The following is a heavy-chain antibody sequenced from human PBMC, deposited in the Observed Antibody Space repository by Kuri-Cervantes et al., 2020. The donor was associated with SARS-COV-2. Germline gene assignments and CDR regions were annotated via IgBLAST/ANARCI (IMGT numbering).Heavy chain of an antibody. CDR1: GFTFSDYY. J-gene: IGHJ6*02. D-gene: IGHD6-13*01. Sequence: GESLKISCAASGFTFSDYYMSWIRQAPGKGLEWVSSISSSSSYIYYADSVKGRFTISRDNAKNSLYLQMNSLRAEDTAVYYCARDPYSSSWYRYYYGMDVWDQGTTVTVSS. CDR2: ISSSSSYI. V-gene: IGHV3-11*06. CDR3: ARDPYSSSWYRYYYGMDV.